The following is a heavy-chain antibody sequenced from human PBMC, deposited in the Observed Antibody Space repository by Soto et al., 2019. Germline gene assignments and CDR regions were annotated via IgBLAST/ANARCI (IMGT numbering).Heavy chain of an antibody. CDR1: GFTVSSNH. D-gene: IGHD3-16*01. J-gene: IGHJ4*02. V-gene: IGHV3-66*01. CDR2: IYSGGST. Sequence: EVQLVESGGGLVQPGGSLRLSCAASGFTVSSNHMSWVRQAPGKGLEWVSLIYSGGSTYYADSVKGRFTFSRDNSQNTLYLQMNSLRAEYTAVSYCAGPGEQHRYWGQGTLVTVSS. CDR3: AGPGEQHRY.